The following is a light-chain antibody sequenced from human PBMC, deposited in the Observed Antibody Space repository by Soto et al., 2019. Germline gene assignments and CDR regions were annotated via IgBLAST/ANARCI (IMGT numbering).Light chain of an antibody. CDR2: GAS. V-gene: IGKV3-15*01. CDR3: QQYNNWPRT. J-gene: IGKJ1*01. CDR1: QSVSSN. Sequence: EIVMTQSPATLSVSPGERATLSCRASQSVSSNLAWYQQKTGQAPRILIYGASTRATGIPARFSGSGSGTEFTLTISSLQSEDFAVYYCQQYNNWPRTFGQGTKVEIK.